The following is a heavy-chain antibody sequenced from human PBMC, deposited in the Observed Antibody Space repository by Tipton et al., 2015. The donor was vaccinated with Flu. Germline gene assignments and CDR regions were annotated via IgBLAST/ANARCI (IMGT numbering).Heavy chain of an antibody. D-gene: IGHD3-16*02. Sequence: QLVQSGAEVKKPGASVKVSCKASGYTFTGYYMHWVRQAPGQGLEWMGWINPNSGGTNYAQKFQGRVTITRDTSISTAYMELSRLRSDDTAVYYCARNPAGYPNWFDPWGQGTLVTVSS. CDR3: ARNPAGYPNWFDP. V-gene: IGHV1-2*02. CDR1: GYTFTGYY. J-gene: IGHJ5*02. CDR2: INPNSGGT.